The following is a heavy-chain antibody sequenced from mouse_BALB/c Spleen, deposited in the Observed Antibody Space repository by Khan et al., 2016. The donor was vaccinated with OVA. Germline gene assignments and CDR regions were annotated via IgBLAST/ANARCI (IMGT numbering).Heavy chain of an antibody. V-gene: IGHV1S136*01. CDR1: GYTFTSYV. D-gene: IGHD1-1*01. CDR3: VPIGTYYVSFAY. Sequence: VQLQQSGPELVKPGASVKMSCKAAGYTFTSYVMHWVKQKPGLGLEWIGYIYPFNDDTKYNEKFIGKATLTSDKSSSTAYMELSSLTSEDSAVCYCVPIGTYYVSFAYWGQGTLVTVSA. CDR2: IYPFNDDT. J-gene: IGHJ3*01.